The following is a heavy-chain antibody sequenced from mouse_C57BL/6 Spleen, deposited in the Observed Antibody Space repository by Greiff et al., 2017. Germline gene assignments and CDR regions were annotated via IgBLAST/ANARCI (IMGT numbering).Heavy chain of an antibody. Sequence: QVQLQQPGAELVLPGASVKLSCKASGYTFTSYWMHWVQQRPGQGLEWIGEIDPSDSYTNYNQKFKGKSKLTVDKSSSTAYMQLSSLTSEDSAVYYCARGDYSSGYDYWGQGTTLTVSS. CDR2: IDPSDSYT. D-gene: IGHD3-2*02. V-gene: IGHV1-69*01. J-gene: IGHJ2*01. CDR1: GYTFTSYW. CDR3: ARGDYSSGYDY.